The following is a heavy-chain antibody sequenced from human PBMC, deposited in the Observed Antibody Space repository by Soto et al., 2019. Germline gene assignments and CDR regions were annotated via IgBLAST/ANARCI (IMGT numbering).Heavy chain of an antibody. V-gene: IGHV3-23*01. CDR1: GFTFSSYA. CDR2: ISGSGGST. D-gene: IGHD2-15*01. CDR3: AKPRGYCSGGSCYSDFDY. Sequence: EVQLLESGGGLVQPGGSLRLSCAASGFTFSSYAMSWVRQAPGKGLEWVSTISGSGGSTYCADSVKGRFTISRDNSKNTLYLQMNSLRAEDTAVYYCAKPRGYCSGGSCYSDFDYWGQGTLVTVSS. J-gene: IGHJ4*02.